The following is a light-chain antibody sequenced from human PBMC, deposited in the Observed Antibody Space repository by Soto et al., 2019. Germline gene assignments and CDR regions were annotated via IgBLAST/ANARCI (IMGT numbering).Light chain of an antibody. Sequence: EVVMTQSPATLSLSPGERATLSCRASQGVSSYLAWYQQKPGQAPRLLIYDASNRATGIPARFSGSGSGTDFTLTISSLEPEDFAVYYCYQRSNWPPTFGGGTKWIS. CDR1: QGVSSY. CDR3: YQRSNWPPT. J-gene: IGKJ4*01. CDR2: DAS. V-gene: IGKV3-11*01.